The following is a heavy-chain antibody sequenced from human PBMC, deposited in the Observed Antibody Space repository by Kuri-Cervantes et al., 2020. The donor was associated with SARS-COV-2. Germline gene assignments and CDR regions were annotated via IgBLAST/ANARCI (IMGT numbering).Heavy chain of an antibody. V-gene: IGHV4-34*01. CDR1: GESFSGYY. D-gene: IGHD2-15*01. J-gene: IGHJ4*02. Sequence: GSLRLSCAFYGESFSGYYWNWIRQSPGKGLEWIGEVNHRGSTNYNPSLKSRVTISVDTSKNQFSLKLSSVTAADTAVYYCARHNNCSGGSCYAGPFDYWGQGTLVTVSS. CDR3: ARHNNCSGGSCYAGPFDY. CDR2: VNHRGST.